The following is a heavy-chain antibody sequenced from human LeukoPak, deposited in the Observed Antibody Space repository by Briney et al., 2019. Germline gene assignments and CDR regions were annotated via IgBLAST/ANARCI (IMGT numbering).Heavy chain of an antibody. CDR2: ISSSSSYI. CDR3: AGDSSGSFDY. V-gene: IGHV3-21*01. CDR1: GFTFSSYS. J-gene: IGHJ4*02. D-gene: IGHD1-26*01. Sequence: GGSLRLSCAPSGFTFSSYSMHWVRQAPGKGLEWVSSISSSSSYIYYADSVKGRFSISRDNAENSLYLQMNSLRAEDTAVYYCAGDSSGSFDYWGQGSLVTVSS.